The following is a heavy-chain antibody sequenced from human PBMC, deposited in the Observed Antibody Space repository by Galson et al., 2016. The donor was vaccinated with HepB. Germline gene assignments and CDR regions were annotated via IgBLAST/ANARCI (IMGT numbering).Heavy chain of an antibody. CDR2: ISAYNGDT. J-gene: IGHJ6*02. Sequence: SVKVSCKASGYSFTRYGISWVRQAPGQGLEWMGWISAYNGDTKYTQKVQGRVTMTTDTSTSTAYMELRSLRSDDTAVYYCARDSAPIYGDHYYFGMDVWGQGTTVTVSS. V-gene: IGHV1-18*01. CDR3: ARDSAPIYGDHYYFGMDV. CDR1: GYSFTRYG. D-gene: IGHD4-17*01.